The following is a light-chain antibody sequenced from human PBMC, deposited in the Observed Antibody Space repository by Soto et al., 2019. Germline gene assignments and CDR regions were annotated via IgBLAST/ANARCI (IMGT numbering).Light chain of an antibody. V-gene: IGLV2-8*01. J-gene: IGLJ3*02. Sequence: QSVLTQPPSASGSPGQSVTISCTGTSSDVGGDNYVSWYQQHPGEAPKLMVYEVTKRPSGVPDRFSGSKSGNTASLTVSGRQAEDEAEYDGSSYARSNNLGFGGGTKLTVL. CDR2: EVT. CDR3: SSYARSNNLG. CDR1: SSDVGGDNY.